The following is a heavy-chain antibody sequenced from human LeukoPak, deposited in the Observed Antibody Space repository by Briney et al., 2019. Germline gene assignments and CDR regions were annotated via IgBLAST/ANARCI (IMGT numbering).Heavy chain of an antibody. Sequence: GGSLRLSCAASGFSFSSYWMSWVRQPPGKGLEWVANIKHDGSEKYYVDSVKGRFTISRDNAKNSLYLQVNSLRAEDTALYYCANQLYCYYYMDVWGKGTTVTVSS. J-gene: IGHJ6*03. CDR1: GFSFSSYW. D-gene: IGHD1-1*01. CDR2: IKHDGSEK. CDR3: ANQLYCYYYMDV. V-gene: IGHV3-7*01.